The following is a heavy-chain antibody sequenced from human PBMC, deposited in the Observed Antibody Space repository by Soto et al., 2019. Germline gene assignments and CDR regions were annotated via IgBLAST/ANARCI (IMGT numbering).Heavy chain of an antibody. CDR2: ISWNSGSI. CDR1: GFTFDDYA. CDR3: AKATLYSYGHSYFDY. J-gene: IGHJ4*02. V-gene: IGHV3-9*01. Sequence: GGSLRLSCAASGFTFDDYAMHWGRQAPGKGLEWVSGISWNSGSIGYADSVKGRFTISRDNAKNSLYLQMNSLRDEDTALYYCAKATLYSYGHSYFDYWGQGTLVTVSS. D-gene: IGHD5-18*01.